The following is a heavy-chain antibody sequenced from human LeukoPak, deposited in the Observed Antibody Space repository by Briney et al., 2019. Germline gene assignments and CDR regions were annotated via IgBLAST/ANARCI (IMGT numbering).Heavy chain of an antibody. CDR1: GFTFSSYS. CDR3: ARDRGLIVPRNWFDP. D-gene: IGHD3-22*01. V-gene: IGHV3-21*01. CDR2: ISSSSSYI. Sequence: GGSLRLSCAASGFTFSSYSMNWVRQAPGKGLEWVSSISSSSSYIYYADSVKGRFTISRDNAKNSLYLQMNSLRAEDTAVYYCARDRGLIVPRNWFDPWGQGTLVTVSS. J-gene: IGHJ5*02.